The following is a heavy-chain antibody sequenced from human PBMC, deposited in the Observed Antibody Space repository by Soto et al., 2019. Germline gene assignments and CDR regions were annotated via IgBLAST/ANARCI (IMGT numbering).Heavy chain of an antibody. Sequence: QVQLVQSGAEVKKPGSSVKVSCKASGGTFNNYAFSWVRQAPGQGLEWVGGIIRIFDTPSYAHKFQGRVTIIADESTSTVYMELSSLTSEDTDVYYCARGVREMATISTFDYWGQGTQVTVSS. CDR3: ARGVREMATISTFDY. CDR1: GGTFNNYA. CDR2: IIRIFDTP. V-gene: IGHV1-69*01. J-gene: IGHJ4*02. D-gene: IGHD1-26*01.